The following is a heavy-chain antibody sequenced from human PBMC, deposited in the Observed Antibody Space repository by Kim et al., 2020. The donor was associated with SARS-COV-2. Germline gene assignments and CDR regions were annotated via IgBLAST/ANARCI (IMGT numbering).Heavy chain of an antibody. CDR2: INYSGNT. D-gene: IGHD3-10*01. J-gene: IGHJ5*01. CDR1: GGSVASISFH. V-gene: IGHV4-39*01. CDR3: ARSVALVRGVIDEVNTWLES. Sequence: SETLSLTCTVSGGSVASISFHWGWIRQTPGKGLEWIGSINYSGNTQYNPSLKSRVTISVETSKNQLSLKLTSVTAADTAVYYCARSVALVRGVIDEVNTWLESWGQGTLVTVS.